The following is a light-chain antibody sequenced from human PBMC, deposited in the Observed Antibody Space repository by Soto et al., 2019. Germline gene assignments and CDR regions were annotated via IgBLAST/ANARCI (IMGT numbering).Light chain of an antibody. J-gene: IGLJ1*01. Sequence: QSVLSQPPSASGTPRQRVAISCSGSSSNIGRNTVNWYQQLPGTAPKLLIYDNNRRPSGVPDRFSGSKSGTSASLAISGLQSEDEADYYCAAWDDSLTGLNVFGTGTKVTVL. CDR2: DNN. CDR1: SSNIGRNT. CDR3: AAWDDSLTGLNV. V-gene: IGLV1-44*01.